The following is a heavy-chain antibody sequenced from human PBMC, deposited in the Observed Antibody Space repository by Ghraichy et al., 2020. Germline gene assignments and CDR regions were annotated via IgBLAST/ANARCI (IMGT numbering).Heavy chain of an antibody. Sequence: ASVKVSCKASGYTFTSYYMHWVRQAPGQGLEWMGIINPSGGSTSYAQKFQGRVTMTRDTSTSTVYMELSSLRSEDTAVYYCARGGVNGYRAYNWFDPWGQGTLVTVSS. CDR3: ARGGVNGYRAYNWFDP. CDR1: GYTFTSYY. J-gene: IGHJ5*02. V-gene: IGHV1-46*01. D-gene: IGHD5-18*01. CDR2: INPSGGST.